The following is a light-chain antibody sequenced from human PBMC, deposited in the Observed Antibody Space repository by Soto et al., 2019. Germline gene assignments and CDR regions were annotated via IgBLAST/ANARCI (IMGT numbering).Light chain of an antibody. J-gene: IGKJ4*01. CDR2: GAS. Sequence: EVAMTQSQTTLSVSAGERATISCMSSQSVSSNLAWYQQKPGQAPRLLIYGASTRATGIPARFIGSGSGTEFTLTISSLQSEDFALYYCQQRSNWPLTFGGGTKVDIK. CDR1: QSVSSN. CDR3: QQRSNWPLT. V-gene: IGKV3-15*01.